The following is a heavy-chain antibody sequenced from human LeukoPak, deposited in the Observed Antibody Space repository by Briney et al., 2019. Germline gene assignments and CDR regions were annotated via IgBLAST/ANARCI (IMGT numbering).Heavy chain of an antibody. CDR2: ISGSGGST. CDR1: GFTFSSYA. J-gene: IGHJ6*02. D-gene: IGHD5-12*01. Sequence: PGGSLRLSCAASGFTFSSYAMIWVRQAPGKGLEWVSAISGSGGSTYYADSVEGRFTISRDNAKNTLYLKMNSLRAEDTAVYYCAKGAVGYSGSLYYYAMDVWGQGTTVTVSS. CDR3: AKGAVGYSGSLYYYAMDV. V-gene: IGHV3-23*01.